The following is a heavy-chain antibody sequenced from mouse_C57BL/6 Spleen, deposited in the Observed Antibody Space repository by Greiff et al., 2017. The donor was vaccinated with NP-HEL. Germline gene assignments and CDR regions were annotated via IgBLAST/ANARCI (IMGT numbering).Heavy chain of an antibody. CDR3: VVTTVVEEYFDV. J-gene: IGHJ1*03. CDR1: GYTFTSYW. V-gene: IGHV1-55*01. Sequence: VQLQQPGAELVKPGASVKMSFKASGYTFTSYWITWVKQRPGQGLEWIGDIYPGSGSTNYNEKFKSKATLTVDTSSSTAYMQLSSLTSEDSAVYYCVVTTVVEEYFDVWGTGTTVTVSS. D-gene: IGHD1-1*01. CDR2: IYPGSGST.